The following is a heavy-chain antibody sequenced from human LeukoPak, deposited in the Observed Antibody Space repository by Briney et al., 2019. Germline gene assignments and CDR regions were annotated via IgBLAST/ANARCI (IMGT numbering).Heavy chain of an antibody. CDR3: AREGGSSLFDY. CDR1: GYTFSNYN. Sequence: GASVKVSCKTSGYTFSNYNITWVRQAPGQGLEWMGIINPSGGSTSYAQKFQGRVTMTRDMSTSTVYMELSSLRSEDTAVYYCAREGGSSLFDYWGQGTLVTVSS. D-gene: IGHD6-6*01. V-gene: IGHV1-46*01. J-gene: IGHJ4*02. CDR2: INPSGGST.